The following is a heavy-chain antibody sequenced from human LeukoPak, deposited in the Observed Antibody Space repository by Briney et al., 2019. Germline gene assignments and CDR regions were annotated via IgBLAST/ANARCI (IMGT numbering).Heavy chain of an antibody. CDR2: IRSKAHSYAT. CDR3: TIVEYCGGDCYP. CDR1: GFSFSGSA. J-gene: IGHJ5*02. Sequence: GGSLRLSCAASGFSFSGSAMHWVRQASGKGLEWVGRIRSKAHSYATAYAASVKGRFTISRDDSKNTAYLQMNSLKTEDTAVYYCTIVEYCGGDCYPWGQGTLVTVSS. V-gene: IGHV3-73*01. D-gene: IGHD2-21*02.